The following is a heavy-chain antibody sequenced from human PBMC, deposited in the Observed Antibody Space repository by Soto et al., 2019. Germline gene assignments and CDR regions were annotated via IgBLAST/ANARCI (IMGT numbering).Heavy chain of an antibody. CDR1: GFTFSSYW. CDR3: ARALAVAGHAPYYYYYGMDV. V-gene: IGHV3-7*03. D-gene: IGHD6-19*01. J-gene: IGHJ6*02. CDR2: IKQDGSEK. Sequence: GGSLRLSCAASGFTFSSYWMSWVRQAPGKGLEWVANIKQDGSEKYYVDSVKGRFTISRDNAKNSLYLQMNSLRAEDTAVYYCARALAVAGHAPYYYYYGMDVWGQGTTVTVSS.